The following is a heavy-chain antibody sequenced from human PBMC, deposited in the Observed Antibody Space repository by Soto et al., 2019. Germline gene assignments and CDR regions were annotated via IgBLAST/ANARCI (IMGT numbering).Heavy chain of an antibody. V-gene: IGHV3-15*07. D-gene: IGHD3-3*01. Sequence: EVQLVESGGGLVKPGGSLGLSCAASGLTFKNVWMHWVRQAPGKGLEWVGRIKSKADGETTDYTEPVTGRFTISRGDTKNSMYLEMNSLKTAGTAVYYCYAYYEFRGGHTPLWVHGTLVTVSS. CDR1: GLTFKNVW. CDR3: YAYYEFRGGHTPL. J-gene: IGHJ4*01. CDR2: IKSKADGETT.